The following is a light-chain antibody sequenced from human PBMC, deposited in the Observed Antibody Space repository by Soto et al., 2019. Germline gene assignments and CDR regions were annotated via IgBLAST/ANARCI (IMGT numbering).Light chain of an antibody. CDR3: QQRSNWPIT. V-gene: IGKV3-11*01. CDR2: DAS. J-gene: IGKJ5*01. CDR1: QSVSSY. Sequence: EIVWTQSPGTLSLSPGERATLSCGASQSVSSYLAWYQQKPGQAPRLLIYDASNRATGIPARFSGSGSGTDFTLTISSLEPEDFAVYYCQQRSNWPITFGQGTRLEI.